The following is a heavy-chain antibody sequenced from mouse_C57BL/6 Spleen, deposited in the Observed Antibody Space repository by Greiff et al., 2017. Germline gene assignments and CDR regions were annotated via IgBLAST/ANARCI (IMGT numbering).Heavy chain of an antibody. CDR3: ARKYYGSSYERVYYAMDY. D-gene: IGHD1-1*01. J-gene: IGHJ4*01. CDR1: GFSLTSYG. Sequence: VKLMESGPGLVQPSQSLSITCTVSGFSLTSYGVHWVRQSPGKGLEWLGVIWSGGSTDYNAAFISRLSISKDNSKSQVFFKMNSLQADDTAIYYCARKYYGSSYERVYYAMDYWGQGTSVTVSS. CDR2: IWSGGST. V-gene: IGHV2-2*01.